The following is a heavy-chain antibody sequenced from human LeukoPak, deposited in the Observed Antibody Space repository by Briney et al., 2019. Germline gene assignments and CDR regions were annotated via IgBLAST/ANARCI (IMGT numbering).Heavy chain of an antibody. CDR2: IYYSGST. CDR3: ATRTYYYYGMDV. CDR1: GGSISSYY. V-gene: IGHV4-59*08. Sequence: SETLSLTCTVSGGSISSYYWSWIRQPPGKGLEWIGYIYYSGSTNYNPSLKCRVTISVDTSKNQFSLKLSSVTAADTAVYYCATRTYYYYGMDVWGQGTTVTVSS. J-gene: IGHJ6*02.